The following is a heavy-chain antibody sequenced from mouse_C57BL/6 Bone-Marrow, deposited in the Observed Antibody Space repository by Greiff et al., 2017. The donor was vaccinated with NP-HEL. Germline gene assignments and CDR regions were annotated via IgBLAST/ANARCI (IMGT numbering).Heavy chain of an antibody. Sequence: DVQLVESGGGLVQPGGSLKLSCAASGFTFSDYYMYWVRQTPEKRLEWVAYISNGGGSTYYPDTVKGRFTISRDNAKNTLYLQMSRLKSEDTAMYYCARDYGGWYFDVWGTGTTVTVSS. J-gene: IGHJ1*03. CDR3: ARDYGGWYFDV. CDR1: GFTFSDYY. V-gene: IGHV5-12*01. D-gene: IGHD1-1*01. CDR2: ISNGGGST.